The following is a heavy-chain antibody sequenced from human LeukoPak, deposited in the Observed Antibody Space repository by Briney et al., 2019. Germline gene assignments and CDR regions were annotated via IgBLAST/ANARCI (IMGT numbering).Heavy chain of an antibody. V-gene: IGHV3-74*01. Sequence: PGGSLRLSCAASGFTFSTYWMHWVRQAPGKGLVWVSRINTDGTTTTYADSVKGRFTISRDNAKNTLHLQMNSLRVEDTAVYYCVSDHTGHDDHWGQGTLVTVSS. J-gene: IGHJ4*02. CDR2: INTDGTTT. CDR3: VSDHTGHDDH. CDR1: GFTFSTYW. D-gene: IGHD1-1*01.